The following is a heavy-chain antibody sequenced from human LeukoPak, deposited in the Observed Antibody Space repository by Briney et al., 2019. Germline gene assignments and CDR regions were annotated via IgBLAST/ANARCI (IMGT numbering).Heavy chain of an antibody. V-gene: IGHV4-59*08. D-gene: IGHD6-13*01. CDR2: IYYSGST. Sequence: SETLSLTCTVSGGSISSYYWSCIRQPPGKGLEWIGYIYYSGSTNYNPSLKSRVTISLDTSKNQFSLKLSSVTAADTAVYYCARQSRATGTLDSWGQGTLVTVSS. CDR3: ARQSRATGTLDS. CDR1: GGSISSYY. J-gene: IGHJ5*01.